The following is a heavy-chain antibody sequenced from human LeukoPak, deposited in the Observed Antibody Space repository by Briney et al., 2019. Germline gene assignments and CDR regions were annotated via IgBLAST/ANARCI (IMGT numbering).Heavy chain of an antibody. CDR3: ASVGGTPLSYTLLDDAFDI. D-gene: IGHD2-2*02. V-gene: IGHV3-48*04. J-gene: IGHJ3*02. CDR2: ITGRGSTI. Sequence: SGGSLSLSCAPSGFTLSRYRMIGVPHAPGRALECASYITGRGSTIQYAPPEKGRFTISRDNAKNSLYLQMNSLRAEDTAVYYCASVGGTPLSYTLLDDAFDIWGQGTMVTVSS. CDR1: GFTLSRYR.